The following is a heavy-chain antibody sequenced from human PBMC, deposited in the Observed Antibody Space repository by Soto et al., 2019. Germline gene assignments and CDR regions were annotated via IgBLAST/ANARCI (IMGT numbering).Heavy chain of an antibody. CDR2: IYYSGST. D-gene: IGHD6-25*01. V-gene: IGHV4-39*01. CDR3: ASHEAGWYFDS. J-gene: IGHJ4*02. Sequence: QLQLQESGPGLVKPSETLSLTCTVSRGSISSGTNYWAWIRQPPGKGLEWIANIYYSGSTFYNPSLKSRVTISLDPSKNQFSLKLGSVTAADTAVYHCASHEAGWYFDSWGQGTLVTVSS. CDR1: RGSISSGTNY.